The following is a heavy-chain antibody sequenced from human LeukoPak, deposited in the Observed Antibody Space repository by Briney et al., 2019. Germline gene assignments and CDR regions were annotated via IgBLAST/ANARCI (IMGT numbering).Heavy chain of an antibody. CDR1: GFTFSSYW. D-gene: IGHD3-3*01. J-gene: IGHJ5*02. Sequence: GGSLRLSCAASGFTFSSYWMHWVRQAPGKGLVWVSRINSDGSSTRYADSVKGRFTISRDNAKNTLYLQMNSLRAEDTAVYYCARGPYYDFWSPILGWFDPWGQGTLVTVSS. CDR3: ARGPYYDFWSPILGWFDP. V-gene: IGHV3-74*01. CDR2: INSDGSST.